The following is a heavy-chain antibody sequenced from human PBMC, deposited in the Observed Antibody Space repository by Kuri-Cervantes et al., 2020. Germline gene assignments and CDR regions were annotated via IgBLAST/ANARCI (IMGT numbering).Heavy chain of an antibody. Sequence: TLSLTCTVSGRSVNSGGHYWNWIRQPPGKGLEWLALIYWDDDKRYGPSLKSRLTITKDTSKNQVVLTMTSMDLVDTATYYCARSGYPGSYDYWGQGTLVTVSS. V-gene: IGHV2-5*05. J-gene: IGHJ4*02. CDR1: GRSVNSGGHY. CDR2: IYWDDDK. CDR3: ARSGYPGSYDY. D-gene: IGHD1-26*01.